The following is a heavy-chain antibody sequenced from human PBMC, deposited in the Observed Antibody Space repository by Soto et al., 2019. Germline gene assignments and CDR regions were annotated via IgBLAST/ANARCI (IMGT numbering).Heavy chain of an antibody. CDR1: GGSISSISYY. J-gene: IGHJ4*02. D-gene: IGHD3-10*01. Sequence: SETMSLTCTVSGGSISSISYYWGWIRQPPGKGLEWIGNIYYSGSTYYNPSLKSRVTISVDTSKNQFSLKLSSVTAADTAVYYCARGYYYGSGSYYPFDYWGQGTLVTVSS. CDR3: ARGYYYGSGSYYPFDY. CDR2: IYYSGST. V-gene: IGHV4-39*07.